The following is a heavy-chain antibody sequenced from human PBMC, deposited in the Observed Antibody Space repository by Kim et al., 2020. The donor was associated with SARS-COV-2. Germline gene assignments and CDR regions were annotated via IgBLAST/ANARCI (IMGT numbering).Heavy chain of an antibody. D-gene: IGHD3-9*01. CDR3: AKDTTLVEYYDILTGWDHPRLVY. Sequence: GGSLRLSCAASGFTFDDYAMHWVRQAPGKGLEWVSLISGGGGSTYYADSVKGRFTISRDNSKNSLYLQMNSLRTEDTAVYYCAKDTTLVEYYDILTGWDHPRLVYWGQGTLVTVSS. CDR2: ISGGGGST. V-gene: IGHV3-43*02. J-gene: IGHJ4*02. CDR1: GFTFDDYA.